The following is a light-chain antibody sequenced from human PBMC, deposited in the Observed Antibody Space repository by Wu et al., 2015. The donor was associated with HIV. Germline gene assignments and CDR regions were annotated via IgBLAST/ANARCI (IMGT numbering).Light chain of an antibody. CDR1: QSVSSN. CDR2: GVS. J-gene: IGKJ4*02. CDR3: QQYHSSPLTL. Sequence: EIVMTQSPATLSVSPGERATLSCRASQSVSSNLAWYQQKPGQAPRLLIYGVSSRATGVPGRFSGSGSGADFSLIINRLEPEDVGVYYCQQYHSSPLTLFGG. V-gene: IGKV3D-15*01.